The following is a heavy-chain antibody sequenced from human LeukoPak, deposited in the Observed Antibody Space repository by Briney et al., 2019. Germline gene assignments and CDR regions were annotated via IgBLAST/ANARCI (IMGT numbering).Heavy chain of an antibody. CDR1: GGSISSYY. CDR2: IYYSGST. J-gene: IGHJ6*03. Sequence: SETLSLTCTVSGGSISSYYWSWIRQPPGKGLEWIGYIYYSGSTNYNPSLKSRVTISVDTSKDQFSLKLTSVTAADTAVYYCARTTEGGYTYGYFYYYYMDVWGKGTTVTISS. CDR3: ARTTEGGYTYGYFYYYYMDV. V-gene: IGHV4-59*01. D-gene: IGHD5-18*01.